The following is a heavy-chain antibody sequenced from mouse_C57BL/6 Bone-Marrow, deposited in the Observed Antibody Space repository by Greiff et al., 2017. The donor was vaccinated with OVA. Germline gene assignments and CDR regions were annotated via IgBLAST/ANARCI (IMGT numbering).Heavy chain of an antibody. V-gene: IGHV1-50*01. CDR3: AKAYYSIFAY. CDR2: IDPSDSYT. Sequence: QVQLQQPGAELVKPGASEKLSCKASGYTFTSYWMQWVKQRPGQGLEWIGEIDPSDSYTNYNQKFKGKATLTVDTSSSTAYMQLSSLTSEDSAVYYCAKAYYSIFAYWGQGTLVTVSA. D-gene: IGHD2-5*01. CDR1: GYTFTSYW. J-gene: IGHJ3*01.